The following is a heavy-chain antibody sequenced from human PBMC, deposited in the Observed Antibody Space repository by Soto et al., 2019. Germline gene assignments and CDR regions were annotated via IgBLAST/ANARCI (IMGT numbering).Heavy chain of an antibody. CDR1: GFTFSSYA. CDR2: ISYDGSNK. CDR3: ARVSGTYGPFDY. D-gene: IGHD3-3*01. V-gene: IGHV3-30-3*01. Sequence: VGSLRLSCAASGFTFSSYAMHWVRQAPGKGLEWVAVISYDGSNKYYADSVKGRFTVSRDNSKNTLYLQMNSLRAEDTAVYYCARVSGTYGPFDYWGQGTLVTVSS. J-gene: IGHJ4*02.